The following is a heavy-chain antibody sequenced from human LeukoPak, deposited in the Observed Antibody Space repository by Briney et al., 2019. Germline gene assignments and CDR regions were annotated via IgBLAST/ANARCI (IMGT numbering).Heavy chain of an antibody. CDR3: ARSYDSSGLYY. D-gene: IGHD3-22*01. V-gene: IGHV4-31*03. J-gene: IGHJ4*02. CDR2: IYYSGST. Sequence: SETLSLTCTVSGGSISSGGYYWSWIRQHPGKGLEWIGYIYYSGSTYYNPSLKSRVTISVDTSKNQFSLKLSSVTAADTAVYYCARSYDSSGLYYWGQGTLVTVSS. CDR1: GGSISSGGYY.